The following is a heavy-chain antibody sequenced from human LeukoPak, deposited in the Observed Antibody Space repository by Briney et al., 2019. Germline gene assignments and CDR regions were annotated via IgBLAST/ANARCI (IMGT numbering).Heavy chain of an antibody. V-gene: IGHV3-30*04. CDR2: ISYDGSNK. D-gene: IGHD4-17*01. J-gene: IGHJ4*02. CDR1: GFTFSSYA. CDR3: AKEYAKTTVDY. Sequence: AGGSLRLSCAASGFTFSSYAMHWVRQAPGKGLEWVAVISYDGSNKYYADSVKGRFTISRDNSKNTLYLQMNSLRAEDTAVYYCAKEYAKTTVDYWGQGTLVTVSS.